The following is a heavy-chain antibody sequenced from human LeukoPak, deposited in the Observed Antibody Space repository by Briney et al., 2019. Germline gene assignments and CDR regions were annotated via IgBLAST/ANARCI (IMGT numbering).Heavy chain of an antibody. D-gene: IGHD1-26*01. CDR3: ARDAGWELRLAWFDP. Sequence: GASVKVSCKASGYTFIGYFMHWVRQAPGQGLEWMGWINPNSDGTHYAQHFQGRVTMTRDTSISTAYMELSRLRSDDTAVYYCARDAGWELRLAWFDPWGQGTLVTVSS. V-gene: IGHV1-2*02. CDR1: GYTFIGYF. CDR2: INPNSDGT. J-gene: IGHJ5*02.